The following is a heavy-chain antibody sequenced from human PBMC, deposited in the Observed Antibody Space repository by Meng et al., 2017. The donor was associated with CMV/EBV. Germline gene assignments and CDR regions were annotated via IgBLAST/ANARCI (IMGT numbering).Heavy chain of an antibody. J-gene: IGHJ5*02. Sequence: QVGLVESGGGVVQPWRSLRLSLAASGFPFSSYAMHWVRQAPGKGLEWVAVISYDGSNKYHADSVKGRFTISRDNSKNTLYLQMNSLRAEDTAVYYCAPGWFDPWGQGTLVTVSS. CDR3: APGWFDP. CDR1: GFPFSSYA. CDR2: ISYDGSNK. V-gene: IGHV3-30-3*01.